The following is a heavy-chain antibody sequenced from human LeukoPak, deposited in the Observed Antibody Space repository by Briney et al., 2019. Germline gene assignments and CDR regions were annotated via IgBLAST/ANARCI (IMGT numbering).Heavy chain of an antibody. CDR1: GFTFSDYA. V-gene: IGHV3-64D*06. D-gene: IGHD2-15*01. CDR3: VKDRRIQVDDAFDI. Sequence: GGSLRLSCSASGFTFSDYAMHWVRQAPGKGLEYVSAISGDAITTYHADSVKGRFTISRDNSRNTLYLQMSSLGTEDTAVYYCVKDRRIQVDDAFDIWGQGTMVTVSS. J-gene: IGHJ3*02. CDR2: ISGDAITT.